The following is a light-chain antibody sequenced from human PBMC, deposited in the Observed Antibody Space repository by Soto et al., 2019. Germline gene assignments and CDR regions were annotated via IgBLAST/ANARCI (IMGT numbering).Light chain of an antibody. V-gene: IGLV2-14*01. Sequence: ALSQPASACGSHGQAFAISCAGSSSEVGLYNYVSWYQQHPDNVPKLIIYDVTNRPSGVSDRFSASKSGNTASLTISGLQADDEADYYCSSFTTSSTYVFGTGHKVTVL. J-gene: IGLJ1*01. CDR3: SSFTTSSTYV. CDR2: DVT. CDR1: SSEVGLYNY.